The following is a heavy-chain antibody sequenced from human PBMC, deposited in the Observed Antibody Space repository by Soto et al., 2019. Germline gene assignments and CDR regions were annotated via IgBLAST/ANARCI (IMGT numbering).Heavy chain of an antibody. D-gene: IGHD6-19*01. CDR1: GFTFSSYA. J-gene: IGHJ6*03. V-gene: IGHV3-23*01. CDR2: ISGSGGST. CDR3: AKSSGWPEKNYYYYYMDV. Sequence: EVPLLESGGGLVQPGGSLRLSCAASGFTFSSYAMSWVRQAPGKGLEWVSAISGSGGSTYYADSVKGRFTISRDNSKNTLYLQMNSLRAEDTAVYYCAKSSGWPEKNYYYYYMDVWGKGTTVTVSS.